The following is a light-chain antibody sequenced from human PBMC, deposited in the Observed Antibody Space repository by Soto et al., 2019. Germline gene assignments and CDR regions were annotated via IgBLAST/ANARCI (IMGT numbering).Light chain of an antibody. CDR1: SSDVGGYNY. Sequence: QSALTQPAAVSGSPGQSITISCTGTSSDVGGYNYVCWYQHHPCKVPQLIIHDVSNRPSGVSHRFSGSTSGNTASLSISGLHADDEADYYCSSYTSSSTVVFGGGTKLTVL. V-gene: IGLV2-14*03. CDR3: SSYTSSSTVV. CDR2: DVS. J-gene: IGLJ2*01.